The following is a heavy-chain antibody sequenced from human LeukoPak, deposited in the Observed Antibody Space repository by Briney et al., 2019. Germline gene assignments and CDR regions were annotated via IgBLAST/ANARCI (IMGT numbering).Heavy chain of an antibody. J-gene: IGHJ4*02. CDR1: GFTFSSYW. V-gene: IGHV3-74*03. Sequence: GGSLRLSCAASGFTFSSYWMHWVRQVPGKGLVWVSRIDSDGSDTPYADSVKGRFTISRDNAKNTLYLQMNSLRGEDTAVYYCARSVSGYSKFDYWGQGTLVTVSS. CDR3: ARSVSGYSKFDY. D-gene: IGHD3-22*01. CDR2: IDSDGSDT.